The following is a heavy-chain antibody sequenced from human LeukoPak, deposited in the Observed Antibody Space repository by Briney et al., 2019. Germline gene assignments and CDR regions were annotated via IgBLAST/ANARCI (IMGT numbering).Heavy chain of an antibody. J-gene: IGHJ4*02. Sequence: SETLSLTCTVSGGSISSGGYYWSWIRQHPGKGLEWIGYIYYSGSTYYNPSLKSRVTISVDTSKNQFSLKLSSVTAADTAVYYCAREDREYSSSWVDYWGQGTLVTVSS. CDR3: AREDREYSSSWVDY. V-gene: IGHV4-31*03. CDR1: GGSISSGGYY. D-gene: IGHD6-6*01. CDR2: IYYSGST.